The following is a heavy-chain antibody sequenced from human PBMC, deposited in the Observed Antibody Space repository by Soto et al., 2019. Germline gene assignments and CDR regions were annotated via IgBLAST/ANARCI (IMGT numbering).Heavy chain of an antibody. J-gene: IGHJ4*02. Sequence: PSETLSLTCTVSGGSISSSSYYWGWIRQPPGKGLEWIGSIYYSGSTYYNPSLKSRVTISVDTSKNQFPLKLSSVTAADTAVYYCARLIGYDSSGYPDYWGQGTLVTVSS. V-gene: IGHV4-39*01. CDR3: ARLIGYDSSGYPDY. CDR2: IYYSGST. CDR1: GGSISSSSYY. D-gene: IGHD3-22*01.